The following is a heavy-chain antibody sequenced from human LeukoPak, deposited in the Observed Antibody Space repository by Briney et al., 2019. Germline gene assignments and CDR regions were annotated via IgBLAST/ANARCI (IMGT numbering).Heavy chain of an antibody. CDR2: IYTSGST. J-gene: IGHJ6*03. CDR3: ARDRRYYYGSGSYHVYYYMDV. CDR1: GGSISSGSYY. Sequence: PSQTLSLTCTVSGGSISSGSYYWRWLRQPAGKGLEWIGRIYTSGSTNYNPSLKSRVTISVDTSKNQFSLKLSSVTAADTAVYYCARDRRYYYGSGSYHVYYYMDVWGKGTTVTISS. V-gene: IGHV4-61*02. D-gene: IGHD3-10*01.